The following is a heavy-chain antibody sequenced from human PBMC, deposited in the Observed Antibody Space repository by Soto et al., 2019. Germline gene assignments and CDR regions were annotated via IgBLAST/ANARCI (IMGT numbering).Heavy chain of an antibody. D-gene: IGHD2-15*01. J-gene: IGHJ6*03. CDR1: GFTFSNYW. CDR2: INSDGSVA. CDR3: ARGDCVGGTCYSLAGSFYSYMDV. Sequence: EVQLVESGGGLVQPGGSLRLSCAASGFTFSNYWMYWVRQAPGKGLEWVSRINSDGSVASYADSVKSRLTIARDNVKNTQYPQMDSLRAEDTAVYYCARGDCVGGTCYSLAGSFYSYMDVWGKGTTVTVFS. V-gene: IGHV3-74*02.